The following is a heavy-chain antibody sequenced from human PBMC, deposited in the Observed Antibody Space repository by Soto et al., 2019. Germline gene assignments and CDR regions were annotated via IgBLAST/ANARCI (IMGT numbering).Heavy chain of an antibody. V-gene: IGHV4-34*01. Sequence: SETLSLTCAVYGGSFSDYYWSWIRQPPGKGLEWIGEINHSGSTNYNPSLKSRVTISVDTSKNQFSLKLSSVTAADTAVYYCASSRAHYGDYGGYYYYMDVWGKGTTVTVSS. CDR1: GGSFSDYY. CDR2: INHSGST. CDR3: ASSRAHYGDYGGYYYYMDV. J-gene: IGHJ6*03. D-gene: IGHD4-17*01.